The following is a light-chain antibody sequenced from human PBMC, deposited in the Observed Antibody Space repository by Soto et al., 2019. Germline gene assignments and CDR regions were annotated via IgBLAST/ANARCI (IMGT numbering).Light chain of an antibody. CDR1: QGISTY. J-gene: IGKJ4*01. CDR2: AAS. CDR3: QQLNSHPLT. V-gene: IGKV1-9*01. Sequence: DIQLTQSPSFLSASVGDRVTITCRASQGISTYLAWYQQKPGKAPKLLISAASTLQSGVPSRFSGSGSGTEFTLTTSSLQPEDFATYYCQQLNSHPLTFGGGTNVDIK.